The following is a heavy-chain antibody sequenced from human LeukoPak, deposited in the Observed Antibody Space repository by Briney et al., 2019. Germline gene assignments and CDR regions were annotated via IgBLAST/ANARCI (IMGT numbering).Heavy chain of an antibody. D-gene: IGHD2-15*01. V-gene: IGHV3-30*18. J-gene: IGHJ5*02. CDR2: ISYDGSNK. CDR1: GFTFSSYG. CDR3: AKQELGYCSGGSCYGNWFDP. Sequence: PGRSLRLSCAASGFTFSSYGMHWVRQAPGKRLEWVAVISYDGSNKYYADSVKGRFTISRDNSKNTLYLQMNSLRAEDTAVYYCAKQELGYCSGGSCYGNWFDPWGQGTLLTVSS.